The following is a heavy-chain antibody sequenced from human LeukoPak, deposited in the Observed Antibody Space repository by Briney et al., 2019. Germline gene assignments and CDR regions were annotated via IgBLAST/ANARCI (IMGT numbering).Heavy chain of an antibody. Sequence: GASVKVSCKASGYTFTRNYMHWVRQAPAQGLGWMGIINPRGGSTTYAQKFQGRLTMTRDTSTSTVYMELSSLRSEDTAVYYCAREDADYTFSFDFWGQGTLVTVSS. D-gene: IGHD4-17*01. V-gene: IGHV1-46*01. J-gene: IGHJ4*02. CDR1: GYTFTRNY. CDR2: INPRGGST. CDR3: AREDADYTFSFDF.